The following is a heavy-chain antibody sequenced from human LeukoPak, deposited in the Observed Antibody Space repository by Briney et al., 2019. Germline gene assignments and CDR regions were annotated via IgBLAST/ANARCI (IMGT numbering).Heavy chain of an antibody. CDR1: GFSVSSKY. Sequence: GGSLRLSCAVSGFSVSSKYMSWVRQAPGKGLEWVSVIYNSGDTYYADSVKGRSSISRDNSENTVFLQMNSLRADDTAIYYCARFTAGWFDPWGQGTLVTVST. V-gene: IGHV3-53*01. CDR2: IYNSGDT. J-gene: IGHJ5*02. CDR3: ARFTAGWFDP.